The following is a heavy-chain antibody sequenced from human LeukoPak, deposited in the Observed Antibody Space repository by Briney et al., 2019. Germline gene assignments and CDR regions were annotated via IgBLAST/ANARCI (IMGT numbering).Heavy chain of an antibody. CDR2: ISSGTSFI. J-gene: IGHJ6*03. V-gene: IGHV3-21*01. CDR3: ARGTTALMDV. CDR1: GFPFSSYS. D-gene: IGHD2-21*02. Sequence: GGSLRLSCAASGFPFSSYSMNWVRQAPGKGLEWVSSISSGTSFIYYADSVKGRFTISRDNAKNSLYLQMNSLRAEDTAVYYCARGTTALMDVWGKGTTVTISS.